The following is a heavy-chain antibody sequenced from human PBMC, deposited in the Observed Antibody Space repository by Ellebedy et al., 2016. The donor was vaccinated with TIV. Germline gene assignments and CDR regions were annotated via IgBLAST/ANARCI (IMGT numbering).Heavy chain of an antibody. V-gene: IGHV3-7*01. CDR2: IKQDGSDK. J-gene: IGHJ6*02. D-gene: IGHD3/OR15-3a*01. CDR3: AREISKYDCWSGYLDGMDV. Sequence: GESLKISCVASGFTFSSHWMSWVRQAPGKGLEWVANIKQDGSDKYYVDSVKGRFTISRDNAKNSLYLQTNSLRVEDTAVYYCAREISKYDCWSGYLDGMDVWGQGTTVTVSS. CDR1: GFTFSSHW.